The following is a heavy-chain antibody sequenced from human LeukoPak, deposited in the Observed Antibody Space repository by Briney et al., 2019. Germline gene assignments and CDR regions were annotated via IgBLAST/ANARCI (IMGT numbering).Heavy chain of an antibody. CDR2: ISWNSGSI. D-gene: IGHD6-6*01. J-gene: IGHJ4*02. CDR1: GFTFDDYA. Sequence: GGSLRLSCAASGFTFDDYAMHWVRQAPGEGLEWVSGISWNSGSIGYADSVKGRFTISRDNAKNSLYLQMNSLRAEDTALYYCAKDIYSSSSGLFDYWGQGTLVTVSS. CDR3: AKDIYSSSSGLFDY. V-gene: IGHV3-9*01.